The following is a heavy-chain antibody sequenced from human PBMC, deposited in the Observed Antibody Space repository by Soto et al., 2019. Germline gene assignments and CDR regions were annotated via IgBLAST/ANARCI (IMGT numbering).Heavy chain of an antibody. V-gene: IGHV3-23*01. CDR1: GFTFSSYA. J-gene: IGHJ4*02. Sequence: GGSLRLSCAASGFTFSSYAMSWVRQAPGKGLEWVSAISGSGGSTYYADSVKGRFTTSRDNSKNTLYLQMNSLRAEDTAVYYCALHSSWYLQYYFDYWGQGTLVTVSS. CDR2: ISGSGGST. D-gene: IGHD6-13*01. CDR3: ALHSSWYLQYYFDY.